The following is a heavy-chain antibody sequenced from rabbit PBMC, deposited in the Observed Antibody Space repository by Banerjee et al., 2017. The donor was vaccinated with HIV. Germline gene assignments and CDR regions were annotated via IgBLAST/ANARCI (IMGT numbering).Heavy chain of an antibody. CDR2: IYVGSSGST. CDR1: GFSFSNYYH. D-gene: IGHD6-1*01. V-gene: IGHV1S40*01. CDR3: ARGSYTYGYTCVTRLNL. J-gene: IGHJ3*01. Sequence: QSLEESGGDLVKPGASLTLTCTASGFSFSNYYHMCWVRQAPGKGLEWIACIYVGSSGSTAYASWVNGRFTISKTSSTTVTLQMTSLTAADTATYFCARGSYTYGYTCVTRLNLWGPGTLVTVS.